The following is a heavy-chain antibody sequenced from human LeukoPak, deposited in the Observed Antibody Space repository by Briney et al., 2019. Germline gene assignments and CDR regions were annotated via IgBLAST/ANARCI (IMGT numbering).Heavy chain of an antibody. D-gene: IGHD3-3*01. CDR2: IIPIFGTA. Sequence: ASVKVSCKASGGTFSSYAISWVRQAPGQGLEWMGGIIPIFGTANYAQKLQGRVTMTTDASTSTAYMELRSLRSDDTAVYYCARDPPSITIFGVVIRVWEYGMDVWGQGTTVTVSS. V-gene: IGHV1-69*05. CDR3: ARDPPSITIFGVVIRVWEYGMDV. CDR1: GGTFSSYA. J-gene: IGHJ6*02.